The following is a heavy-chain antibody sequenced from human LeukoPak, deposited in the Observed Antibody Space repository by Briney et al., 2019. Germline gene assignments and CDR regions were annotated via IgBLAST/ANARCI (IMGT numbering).Heavy chain of an antibody. J-gene: IGHJ4*02. CDR2: DYYTGST. Sequence: PSETLSLTCTVSGGSVSSASYYWSWIRQPPGKGLEWIAYDYYTGSTNYNPSLKSRVTISLDTSKNQFSLKLSSVTAADTAVYYCARTQYCSSTSCYFGYFDYWGQGTLVTVSS. D-gene: IGHD2-2*01. CDR3: ARTQYCSSTSCYFGYFDY. V-gene: IGHV4-61*01. CDR1: GGSVSSASYY.